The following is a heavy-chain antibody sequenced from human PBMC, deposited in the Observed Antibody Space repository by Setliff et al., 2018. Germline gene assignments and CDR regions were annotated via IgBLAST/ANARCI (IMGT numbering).Heavy chain of an antibody. Sequence: GASVKVSCKASGYTFTSHYMHWVRQAPGLGLEWMGTINPSSGRTSYAQKFQGRVTMTRDTSISTAYLTLTSLRSDDTAIYYCARLSASVVSPVDHWGQGTLVTVSS. CDR3: ARLSASVVSPVDH. J-gene: IGHJ4*02. CDR1: GYTFTSHY. CDR2: INPSSGRT. V-gene: IGHV1-46*01.